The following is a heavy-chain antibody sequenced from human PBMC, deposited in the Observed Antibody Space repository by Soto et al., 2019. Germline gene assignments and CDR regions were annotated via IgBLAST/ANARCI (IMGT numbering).Heavy chain of an antibody. CDR2: IYYSGST. CDR3: ASWGIAVAGTWYYYYGMDV. D-gene: IGHD6-19*01. J-gene: IGHJ6*02. CDR1: GCSIISISYY. V-gene: IGHV4-39*01. Sequence: PSETLSLPCRVSGCSIISISYYRGWIRQPPGKGLEWIGSIYYSGSTYYNPSLKSRVTISVDTSKNQFSLKLSSVTAADTAVYYCASWGIAVAGTWYYYYGMDVWGQGTTVTVSS.